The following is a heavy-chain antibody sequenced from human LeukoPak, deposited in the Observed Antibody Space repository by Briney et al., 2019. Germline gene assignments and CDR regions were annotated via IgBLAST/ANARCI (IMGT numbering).Heavy chain of an antibody. CDR2: INPNSGGT. Sequence: GASVKVSCKASGYTFTGYYMHWVRQAPGQGLEWMGWINPNSGGTNYAQKFQGRVTMTRDTSISTAYMELSRLRSDDTAVYYCARERVVVVPAAKRRAFDIWGQGTMVTVSS. CDR3: ARERVVVVPAAKRRAFDI. J-gene: IGHJ3*02. CDR1: GYTFTGYY. V-gene: IGHV1-2*02. D-gene: IGHD2-2*01.